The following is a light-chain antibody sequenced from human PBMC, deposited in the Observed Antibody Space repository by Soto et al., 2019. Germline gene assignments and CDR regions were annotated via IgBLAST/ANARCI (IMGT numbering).Light chain of an antibody. CDR1: QTISSW. J-gene: IGKJ1*01. CDR3: QHYNSYSEA. Sequence: QMTHPRCTLSGSKLDRVKINCRASQTISSWLAWYQQKPGKAPKLLIYKASTLKSGVPSRFSGSGSGTEFTLTISSLQPDDFATYYCQHYNSYSEAFGQGTKVDI. CDR2: KAS. V-gene: IGKV1-5*03.